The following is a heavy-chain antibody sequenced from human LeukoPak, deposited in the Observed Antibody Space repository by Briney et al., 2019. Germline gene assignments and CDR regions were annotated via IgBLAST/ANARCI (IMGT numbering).Heavy chain of an antibody. CDR2: IYHSGST. Sequence: PSETLSLTCAASGYSISSGYYWGWIRQPPGKGLEWIGSIYHSGSTYYNPSLKSRVTISVDTSKNQFSLKLSSVTAADTAVYYCARHVAARLDYWGQGTLVTVSS. CDR1: GYSISSGYY. CDR3: ARHVAARLDY. J-gene: IGHJ4*02. D-gene: IGHD6-6*01. V-gene: IGHV4-38-2*01.